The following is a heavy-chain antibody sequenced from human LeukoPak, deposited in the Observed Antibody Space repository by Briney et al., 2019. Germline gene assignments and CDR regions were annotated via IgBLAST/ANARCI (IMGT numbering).Heavy chain of an antibody. CDR3: ARHRGPSLHSSGYFDY. Sequence: GGSLRLPCAASGFPFRGYAMHWVRQATGKGLEWVAVMSNDGTNKYYADSVKGRFTISRDNSKNTLYLQMDSLRTEDTAVYYCARHRGPSLHSSGYFDYWGQGTLVTVSS. J-gene: IGHJ4*02. CDR1: GFPFRGYA. CDR2: MSNDGTNK. V-gene: IGHV3-30-3*01. D-gene: IGHD3-22*01.